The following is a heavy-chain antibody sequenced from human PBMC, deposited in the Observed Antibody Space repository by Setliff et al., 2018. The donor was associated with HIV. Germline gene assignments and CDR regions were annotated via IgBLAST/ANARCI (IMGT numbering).Heavy chain of an antibody. D-gene: IGHD5-18*01. V-gene: IGHV1-46*01. CDR1: GYTFTSYY. CDR2: INPSGGST. CDR3: ARGPWIQGPGAYYFDF. J-gene: IGHJ4*02. Sequence: ASVKVSCKASGYTFTSYYLHWVRQAPGQGLEWMGLINPSGGSTTYAQKFLGRVPLTRDTSTSPVHMELSSLRSEDTAVYYCARGPWIQGPGAYYFDFWGQGTLVTVSS.